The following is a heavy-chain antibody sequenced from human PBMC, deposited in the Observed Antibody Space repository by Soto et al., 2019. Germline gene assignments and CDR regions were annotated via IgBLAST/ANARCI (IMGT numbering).Heavy chain of an antibody. CDR3: ARGWGYDSNDYYYAY. V-gene: IGHV1-69*01. CDR1: GGTFSRHA. J-gene: IGHJ4*02. D-gene: IGHD3-22*01. Sequence: QVQLVQSGAEVRKPGSSMKVSCKASGGTFSRHAISWVRQAPGQGLEWMGGIIPIFGTANHAQKVQGRVTIIADESTSTGYMELSSLRSEDTAMYYCARGWGYDSNDYYYAYWGQGTLVIVSS. CDR2: IIPIFGTA.